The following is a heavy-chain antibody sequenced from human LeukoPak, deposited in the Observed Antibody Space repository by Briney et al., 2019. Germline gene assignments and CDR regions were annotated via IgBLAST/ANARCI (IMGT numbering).Heavy chain of an antibody. CDR3: ARDGKESFGYYYHMDV. J-gene: IGHJ6*03. Sequence: SVKGSCKASCYTLSSYAISWGRQAPGQGLEWVGGIIPIFGTANYAQKFQGRVTITADKSTSTAYMELSSLRSEDTAVYYCARDGKESFGYYYHMDVWGKGTTVTVSS. D-gene: IGHD4-23*01. CDR2: IIPIFGTA. V-gene: IGHV1-69*06. CDR1: CYTLSSYA.